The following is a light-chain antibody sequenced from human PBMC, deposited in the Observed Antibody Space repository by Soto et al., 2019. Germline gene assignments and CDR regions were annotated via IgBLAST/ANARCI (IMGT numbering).Light chain of an antibody. Sequence: QSALTQPPSVSGAPGQRVTISCTGSSSNIGAGYDVHWYQQLPGTAPKLLIYANNNRPSGVPDRFSGSKSGTSASLAITGLQADDEADYYCQSYDSSLSGVIFAGGTKLTVL. CDR1: SSNIGAGYD. CDR3: QSYDSSLSGVI. V-gene: IGLV1-40*01. CDR2: ANN. J-gene: IGLJ2*01.